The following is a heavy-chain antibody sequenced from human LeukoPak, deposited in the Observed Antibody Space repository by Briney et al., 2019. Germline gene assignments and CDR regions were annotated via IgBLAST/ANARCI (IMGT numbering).Heavy chain of an antibody. CDR2: ISAYNGNT. CDR1: GYTFTSYG. V-gene: IGHV1-18*01. CDR3: ARDFNGIDIVVVVAATNWFDP. Sequence: GASVKVSCKASGYTFTSYGISWVRQAPGQGLKWMGWISAYNGNTNYAQKLQGRVTMTTDTSTSTAYMELRSLRSDDTAVYYCARDFNGIDIVVVVAATNWFDPWGQGTLVTVSS. D-gene: IGHD2-15*01. J-gene: IGHJ5*02.